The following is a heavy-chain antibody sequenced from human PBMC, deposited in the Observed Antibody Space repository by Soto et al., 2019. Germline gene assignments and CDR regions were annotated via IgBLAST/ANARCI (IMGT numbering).Heavy chain of an antibody. Sequence: GGSLRLSCAAAGFTFSIDAMSWVRKAPGKGLEGVSAISGSGGSTYYADSVKGRFTISRDNSKNTLYLQMNSLRADDTAVYYCARSNYGSGSYYISSYSPLAFDIWGQGTMVTVSS. D-gene: IGHD3-10*01. V-gene: IGHV3-23*01. J-gene: IGHJ3*02. CDR1: GFTFSIDA. CDR3: ARSNYGSGSYYISSYSPLAFDI. CDR2: ISGSGGST.